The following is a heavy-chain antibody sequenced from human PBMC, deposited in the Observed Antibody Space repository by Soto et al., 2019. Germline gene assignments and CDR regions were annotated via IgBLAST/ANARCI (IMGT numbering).Heavy chain of an antibody. V-gene: IGHV3-23*01. CDR2: ISGSGGST. J-gene: IGHJ5*02. D-gene: IGHD3-10*01. CDR1: GFTFSSYA. CDR3: AKHLGGIRLFWFDP. Sequence: GGSLRLSRAASGFTFSSYAMSWVRQAPGKGLEWVSAISGSGGSTYYADSVKGRFTISRDNSKNTLYLQMNSLRAEDTAVYYCAKHLGGIRLFWFDPWGQGTLVTVSS.